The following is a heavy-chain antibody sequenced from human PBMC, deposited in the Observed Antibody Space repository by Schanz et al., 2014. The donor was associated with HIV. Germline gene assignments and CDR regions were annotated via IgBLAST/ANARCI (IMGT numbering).Heavy chain of an antibody. CDR2: ISGSGVST. J-gene: IGHJ5*02. Sequence: EVQLVESGGGLVQPGGSLTLSCEASGFPFSSYSMNWVRQAPGKGLEWVSSISGSGVSTFYAGSVKGRFAISRDKSKNTLYLQMNSLRPEDTAVYYCAKDKSRHTYSSSSIFDPWGQGTLVTVSS. CDR3: AKDKSRHTYSSSSIFDP. CDR1: GFPFSSYS. V-gene: IGHV3-23*04. D-gene: IGHD6-13*01.